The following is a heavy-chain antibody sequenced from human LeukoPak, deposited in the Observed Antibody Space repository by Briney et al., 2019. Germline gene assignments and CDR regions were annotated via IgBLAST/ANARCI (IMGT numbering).Heavy chain of an antibody. J-gene: IGHJ6*02. CDR1: GFTFSSYG. V-gene: IGHV3-30*18. CDR3: AKGVTTVRIYYHGMDV. Sequence: PGGSLRLSCAASGFTFSSYGMHWVRQAPGKGLEWVAVISYDGSNKYYADSVKGRFTISRDNSKNTLYLQMNSLRAEDTAVYYCAKGVTTVRIYYHGMDVWGQGTTVTVSS. CDR2: ISYDGSNK. D-gene: IGHD4-17*01.